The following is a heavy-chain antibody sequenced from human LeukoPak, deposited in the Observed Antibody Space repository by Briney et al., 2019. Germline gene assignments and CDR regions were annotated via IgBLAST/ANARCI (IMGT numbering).Heavy chain of an antibody. CDR2: ISSSGSTI. D-gene: IGHD2-21*02. Sequence: PGGSLRLSCAASGFTFSSYEMNWVRQAPGKGLEWVSYISSSGSTIYYADSVKGRFTISRDNAKNSLYLQTNSLRAEDTAVYYCARPNPYCGGDCYFDYWGQGTLVTVSS. J-gene: IGHJ4*02. V-gene: IGHV3-48*03. CDR1: GFTFSSYE. CDR3: ARPNPYCGGDCYFDY.